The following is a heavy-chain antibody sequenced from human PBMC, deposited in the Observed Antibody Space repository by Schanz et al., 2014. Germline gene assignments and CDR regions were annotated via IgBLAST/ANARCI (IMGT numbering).Heavy chain of an antibody. J-gene: IGHJ4*02. CDR2: ISGGGGSA. V-gene: IGHV3-23*04. Sequence: EVLLVDSGGGLVQPGGSLRLSCGASGFTFNNYDMNWVRLVPGKGLECVSGISGGGGSAYYADSVKGRFTISRDNSKNTLYLQMSSLRAEDTAVYYCAKVWGSDYFYPFDYWGQGTLVTVSS. CDR3: AKVWGSDYFYPFDY. CDR1: GFTFNNYD. D-gene: IGHD3-22*01.